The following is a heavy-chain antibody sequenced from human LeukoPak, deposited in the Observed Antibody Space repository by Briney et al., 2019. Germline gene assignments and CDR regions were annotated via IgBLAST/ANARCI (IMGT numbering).Heavy chain of an antibody. CDR1: GFTFSRYW. D-gene: IGHD3-16*01. V-gene: IGHV3-74*01. CDR3: AKMRLGAGGYFDY. J-gene: IGHJ4*02. CDR2: INPDGSTT. Sequence: GESLRLSCAASGFTFSRYWIHWVRQAPGKGLEWVSRINPDGSTTTYADSVKGRFTISRDNAKNTLYLQMNSLRAEDTAVYYCAKMRLGAGGYFDYWGQGTLVTVSS.